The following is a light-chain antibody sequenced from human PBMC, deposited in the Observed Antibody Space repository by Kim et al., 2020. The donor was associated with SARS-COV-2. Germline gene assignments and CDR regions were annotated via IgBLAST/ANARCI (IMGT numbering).Light chain of an antibody. Sequence: QPVLTQSSSASASLGSSVKLTCTLSSGHSSYIIAWHQQQPGKAPRYLMKLEGSVSYNRGSGVPDRFSGSSSGADRYLTISNLQSEDEADYYCETWDSNGGVYGGGTQMTVL. CDR1: SGHSSYI. CDR2: LEGSVSY. CDR3: ETWDSNGGV. V-gene: IGLV4-60*03. J-gene: IGLJ3*02.